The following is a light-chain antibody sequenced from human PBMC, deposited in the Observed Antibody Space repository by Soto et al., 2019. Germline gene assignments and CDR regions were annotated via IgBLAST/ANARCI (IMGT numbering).Light chain of an antibody. CDR3: QQRYNWPLIT. CDR2: DAS. Sequence: EIVLTQSPATLSLSPGERATLSCRASQSIRTKLVWYQQKVGQAPRLLIYDASNRATGIPARFSGSGSGTDFTLTISSLEPEDFAVYYCQQRYNWPLITFGQGTRLEI. J-gene: IGKJ5*01. CDR1: QSIRTK. V-gene: IGKV3-11*01.